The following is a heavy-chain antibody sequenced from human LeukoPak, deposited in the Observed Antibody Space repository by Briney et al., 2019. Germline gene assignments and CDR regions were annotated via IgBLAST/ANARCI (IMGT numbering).Heavy chain of an antibody. CDR2: ISSSSSTI. J-gene: IGHJ3*02. CDR3: ARAPGPSRTTRAFDI. V-gene: IGHV3-48*01. Sequence: PGGSLRPSCAASGFTFSSYSMNWVRQAPGKGLEWVSYISSSSSTIYYADSVKGRFTISRDNAKNSLYLQMNSLRAEDTAVYYCARAPGPSRTTRAFDIWGQGTIVTVSS. D-gene: IGHD2-2*01. CDR1: GFTFSSYS.